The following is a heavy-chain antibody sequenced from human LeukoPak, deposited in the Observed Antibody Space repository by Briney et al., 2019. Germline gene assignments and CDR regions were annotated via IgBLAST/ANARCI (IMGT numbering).Heavy chain of an antibody. V-gene: IGHV1-69*04. D-gene: IGHD5-12*01. CDR1: GGTFSSYA. J-gene: IGHJ5*02. CDR3: ARALRGGIVATPTNWFDP. Sequence: SVKVSCKASGGTFSSYAISWVRQAPGQGLEWMGRIIPILGIANYAQKFQGRVTITADKSTSTAYMELSSLRSEDTAVYYCARALRGGIVATPTNWFDPWGQGTLVTVPS. CDR2: IIPILGIA.